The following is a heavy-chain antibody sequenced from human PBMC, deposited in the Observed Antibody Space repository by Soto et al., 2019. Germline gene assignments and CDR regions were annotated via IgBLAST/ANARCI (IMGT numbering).Heavy chain of an antibody. D-gene: IGHD6-19*01. V-gene: IGHV3-30*03. J-gene: IGHJ4*02. CDR1: GFTFSSYG. Sequence: HPGGSLRLSCAASGFTFSSYGMHWVRQAPGKGLEWVAVISYDGSNKYYADSVKGRFTISRDNSKNTLYLQMNSLRAEDTAVYYCAIYSSGWYPLDYWAQGTLVIVSS. CDR3: AIYSSGWYPLDY. CDR2: ISYDGSNK.